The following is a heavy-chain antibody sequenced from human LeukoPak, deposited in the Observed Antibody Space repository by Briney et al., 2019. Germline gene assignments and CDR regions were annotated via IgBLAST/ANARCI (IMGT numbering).Heavy chain of an antibody. CDR3: AKGAYDYIEVGYFDY. D-gene: IGHD2-21*01. CDR2: IIGSVAST. Sequence: GGSLRLSCAASGFTFSSYAMSWVRQTPGKGLEWVSHIIGSVASTQYADSVKGRFTISRDNSKNTLYLQMNSLRADDTAVYFCAKGAYDYIEVGYFDYWGQGTVVTVSS. CDR1: GFTFSSYA. J-gene: IGHJ4*02. V-gene: IGHV3-23*01.